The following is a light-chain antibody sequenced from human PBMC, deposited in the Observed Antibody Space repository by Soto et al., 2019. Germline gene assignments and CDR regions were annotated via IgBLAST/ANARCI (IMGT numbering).Light chain of an antibody. CDR2: SNN. J-gene: IGLJ3*02. V-gene: IGLV1-44*01. CDR1: SSNIGSKT. Sequence: QSVLTQPPSASGTPGQRVTISCSGSSSNIGSKTVNWYQQVPGTAPKLLIYSNNQRPSGVPDRFSGSKSGTSGSLAISGLQSEDEADYYCAAWDDSLNGHGVFGGGTQLTVL. CDR3: AAWDDSLNGHGV.